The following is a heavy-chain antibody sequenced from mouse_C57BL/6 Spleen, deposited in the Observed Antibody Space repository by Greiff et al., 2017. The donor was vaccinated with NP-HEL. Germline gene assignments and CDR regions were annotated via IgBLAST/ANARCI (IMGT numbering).Heavy chain of an antibody. V-gene: IGHV1-54*01. CDR3: ARSEATVVARYFDY. CDR2: INPGSGGT. D-gene: IGHD1-1*01. CDR1: GYAFTNYL. Sequence: QVQLQQSGAELVRPGTSVKVSCKASGYAFTNYLIEWVKQRPGQGLEWIGVINPGSGGTTYNEKFKGKATLTADKSTSTAYMQLSSLTSEDSAVYFCARSEATVVARYFDYWGQGTTLTVSS. J-gene: IGHJ2*01.